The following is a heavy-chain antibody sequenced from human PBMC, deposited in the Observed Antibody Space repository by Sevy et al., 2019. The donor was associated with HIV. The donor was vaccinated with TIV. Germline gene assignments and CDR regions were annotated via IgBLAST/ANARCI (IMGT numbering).Heavy chain of an antibody. CDR3: ARDLASYTGSYYFDY. CDR1: DFPISSGFH. CDR2: IYHSGRT. J-gene: IGHJ4*02. V-gene: IGHV4-38-2*02. Sequence: ASETLSLTCIVSDFPISSGFHWAWIRQPPGKGLEWIGRIYHSGRTDYNPSLKSRVIISVDTSKNQFSLDLSSVTAADSAVYYCARDLASYTGSYYFDYWGQGTQVTVSS. D-gene: IGHD1-26*01.